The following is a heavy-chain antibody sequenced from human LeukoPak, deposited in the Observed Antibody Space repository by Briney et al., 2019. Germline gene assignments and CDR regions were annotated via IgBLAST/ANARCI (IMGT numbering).Heavy chain of an antibody. J-gene: IGHJ5*02. Sequence: PGGSLRLSCAASGFTFSSYSMNWVRQAPGKGLEWVSSISSSSSYIYYADSVKGRFTISRDNAKNSLYLQMNSLRAEDTAVYYCARGVTGNTAFDPWGQGTLVTVSS. V-gene: IGHV3-21*01. CDR2: ISSSSSYI. CDR3: ARGVTGNTAFDP. D-gene: IGHD3-10*01. CDR1: GFTFSSYS.